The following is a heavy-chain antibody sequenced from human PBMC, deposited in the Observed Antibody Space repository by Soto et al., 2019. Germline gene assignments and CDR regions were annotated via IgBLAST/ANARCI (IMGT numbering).Heavy chain of an antibody. CDR2: IYYSGST. D-gene: IGHD2-15*01. CDR1: GGSISSYY. Sequence: TETLSLTCTVSGGSISSYYWSWIRQPPGKGLEWIGYIYYSGSTNYNPSLKSRVTISVDTSKNQFSLKLSSVTAADTAVYYCARGVSDIVVVVAATERDIGNWFDPWGQGTLVTVSS. CDR3: ARGVSDIVVVVAATERDIGNWFDP. J-gene: IGHJ5*02. V-gene: IGHV4-59*01.